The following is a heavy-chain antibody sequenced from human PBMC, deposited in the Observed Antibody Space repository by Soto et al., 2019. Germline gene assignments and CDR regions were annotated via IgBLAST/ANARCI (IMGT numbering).Heavy chain of an antibody. V-gene: IGHV1-46*01. Sequence: ASVKVSCKAPRDTFTSYYINWVRQAPGQELEWMGVINPHGGSTAYAQKFKGRVTLTRDTSASTVYMEVSSLTSEDTAMYYCARSSGGNFGIIIEGTNWFAPWGKVTLVTVSS. CDR2: INPHGGST. CDR1: RDTFTSYY. D-gene: IGHD1-26*01. J-gene: IGHJ5*02. CDR3: ARSSGGNFGIIIEGTNWFAP.